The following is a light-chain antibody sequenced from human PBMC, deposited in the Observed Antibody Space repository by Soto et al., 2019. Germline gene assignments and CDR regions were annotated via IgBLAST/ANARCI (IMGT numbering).Light chain of an antibody. CDR1: QSVSNKY. CDR2: GAS. CDR3: EQYDNSPPLYS. J-gene: IGKJ2*03. Sequence: EIVLTQSPGTLSLSPGERATLSCRASQSVSNKYLVWYQQKPGHAPRLLIYGASSRSTGILDRFSGRGSGTDFTLTISRLEPDDVSVYSCEQYDNSPPLYSFGQGNKVEIK. V-gene: IGKV3-20*01.